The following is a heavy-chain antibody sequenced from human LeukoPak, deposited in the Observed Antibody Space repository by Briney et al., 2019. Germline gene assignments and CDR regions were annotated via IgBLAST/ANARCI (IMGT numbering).Heavy chain of an antibody. CDR1: GGSISSSSYY. Sequence: PSETLSLTCTVSGGSISSSSYYWGWIRQPPGKGLEWIGSIYYSGSTYYNPSLKSRVTISVDTSKNQFSLKLSSVTAADTAVYYCASSVQWLPPDYYYYMDVWGKGITVTVSS. CDR2: IYYSGST. J-gene: IGHJ6*03. CDR3: ASSVQWLPPDYYYYMDV. V-gene: IGHV4-39*07. D-gene: IGHD6-19*01.